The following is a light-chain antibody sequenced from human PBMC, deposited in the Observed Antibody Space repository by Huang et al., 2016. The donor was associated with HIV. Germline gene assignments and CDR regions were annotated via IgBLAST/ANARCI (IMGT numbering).Light chain of an antibody. J-gene: IGKJ1*01. CDR2: GAS. CDR1: QSVGSN. CDR3: QQYNNWPRGT. V-gene: IGKV3-15*01. Sequence: EIVMTQSPATLSVSPGERATLSYRASQSVGSNLAWYQQKPGQAPRLLIYGASTRATCIAARFSGSGSGTEFTLTISSLQSEDIAVYHCQQYNNWPRGTFGQGTKVEIK.